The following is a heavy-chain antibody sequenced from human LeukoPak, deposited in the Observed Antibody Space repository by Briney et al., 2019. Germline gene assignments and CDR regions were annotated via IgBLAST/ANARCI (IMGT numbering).Heavy chain of an antibody. Sequence: SETLSLTCTVSGGSISSSSYYWGWIRQPPGKGLEWIGSIYYSGSTYYNPSLKSRVTISVDTSKNQFSLKLSSVTAADTAVYYCARESPEDSGYDYWFDPWGQGTLVTVSS. V-gene: IGHV4-39*07. D-gene: IGHD5-12*01. CDR1: GGSISSSSYY. CDR3: ARESPEDSGYDYWFDP. CDR2: IYYSGST. J-gene: IGHJ5*02.